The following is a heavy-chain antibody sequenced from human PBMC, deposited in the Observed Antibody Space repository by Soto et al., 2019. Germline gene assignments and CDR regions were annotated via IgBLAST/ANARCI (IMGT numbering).Heavy chain of an antibody. CDR2: ISGSGGST. D-gene: IGHD3-3*01. J-gene: IGHJ6*02. Sequence: EVQLLESGGVLVQPGGSLRLSCAASGFTFSSYAMSWVRQAPGKGLEWVSAISGSGGSTYYAASVKARFTISRANSKNTRYLQMNSRRAEDTAVYYCAKKESGYYPNYYGRDVWGQGTTVTVSS. CDR1: GFTFSSYA. V-gene: IGHV3-23*01. CDR3: AKKESGYYPNYYGRDV.